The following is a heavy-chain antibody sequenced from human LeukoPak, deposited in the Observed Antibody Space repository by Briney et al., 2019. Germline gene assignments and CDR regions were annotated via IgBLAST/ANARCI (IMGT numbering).Heavy chain of an antibody. CDR2: IYPGDSDT. CDR1: GYSFTSYW. J-gene: IGHJ4*02. V-gene: IGHV5-51*01. D-gene: IGHD3-9*01. Sequence: GESLKISCKGSGYSFTSYWIGWVRQMPGKGLEWMGIIYPGDSDTRYSPSFQGQVTISADKSISTAYLQWSSLKASDTAMYYCARHLPDYDILTGYYYYFDYWGQGTLVTASS. CDR3: ARHLPDYDILTGYYYYFDY.